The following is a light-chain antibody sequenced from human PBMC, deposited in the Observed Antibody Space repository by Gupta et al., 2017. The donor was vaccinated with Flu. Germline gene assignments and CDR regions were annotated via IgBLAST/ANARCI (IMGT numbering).Light chain of an antibody. V-gene: IGKV1-39*01. CDR2: RAS. CDR3: QQSYSTPLLT. J-gene: IGKJ3*01. CDR1: QSISNY. Sequence: SSLSASVGDRVTITCRASQSISNYLNWYQQKPGEAPKLLVYRASSLQSGVPSRFSGSGSGTDFTLSISSLQPEDCATYFCQQSYSTPLLTFGPGTKVDIK.